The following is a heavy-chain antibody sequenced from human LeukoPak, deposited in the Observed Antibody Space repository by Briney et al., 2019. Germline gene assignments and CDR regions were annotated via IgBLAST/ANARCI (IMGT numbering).Heavy chain of an antibody. CDR1: GFTFSSYA. Sequence: GGSLRLSCAASGFTFSSYAMSWVRQAPGKGLEWVSAISGSGGSTYYADSVKGRFTISRDNSKNTLYLQMNGLRAEDTAVYYCAKHSLKTEYGSGRIWDYWGQGTLVTVSS. D-gene: IGHD6-19*01. J-gene: IGHJ4*02. CDR2: ISGSGGST. V-gene: IGHV3-23*01. CDR3: AKHSLKTEYGSGRIWDY.